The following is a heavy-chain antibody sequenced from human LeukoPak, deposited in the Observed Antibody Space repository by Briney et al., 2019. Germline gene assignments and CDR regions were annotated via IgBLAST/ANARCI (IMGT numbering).Heavy chain of an antibody. J-gene: IGHJ4*02. CDR2: IRYEGSEK. D-gene: IGHD3-22*01. V-gene: IGHV3-30*02. CDR3: AKDLTYDTTGFDY. Sequence: PGGPLRLSCAASGFTFSSYGMHWVRQAPGKGLDWVAFIRYEGSEKDYGDSVKGRFTISRDNSKNTVYLEMNSLRAEDTAVYYCAKDLTYDTTGFDYWGQGTLVTVSS. CDR1: GFTFSSYG.